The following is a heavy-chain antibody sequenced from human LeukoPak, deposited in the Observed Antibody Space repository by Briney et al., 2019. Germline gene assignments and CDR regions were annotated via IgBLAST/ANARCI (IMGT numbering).Heavy chain of an antibody. CDR1: GYTFTGYY. V-gene: IGHV1-2*06. D-gene: IGHD3-10*01. Sequence: GASVKVSCTASGYTFTGYYMHWVRQAPGQGLEWMGRINPNSGGTNYAQKFQGRVTMTRDTSISTAYMELSRLRSDDTAVYYCARDRYMVRGNYYYGMDVWGQGTTVTVSS. CDR2: INPNSGGT. J-gene: IGHJ6*02. CDR3: ARDRYMVRGNYYYGMDV.